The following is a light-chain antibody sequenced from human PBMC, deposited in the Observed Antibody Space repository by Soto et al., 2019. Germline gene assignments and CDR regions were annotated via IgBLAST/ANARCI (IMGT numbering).Light chain of an antibody. V-gene: IGLV1-44*01. CDR2: SDN. J-gene: IGLJ3*02. CDR3: STWDDNLSTWL. Sequence: QSVLTQPPSASGTPGKRVTISGSGSNSNVGSNSVNWYQQLPGMAPKLLLYSDNQRPSGVPDRFSGSKSGSSASLAISGLQSEDEADYHCSTWDDNLSTWLFGGGTKLTVL. CDR1: NSNVGSNS.